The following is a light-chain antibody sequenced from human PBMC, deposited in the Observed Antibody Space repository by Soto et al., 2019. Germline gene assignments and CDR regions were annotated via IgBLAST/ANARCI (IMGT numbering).Light chain of an antibody. CDR1: QNVNSN. CDR2: GAY. V-gene: IGKV3-15*01. CDR3: QQRSSAIT. Sequence: EIVMTQSPATVSVSPGERATLSCRASQNVNSNLAWYQQKPGQPPRLLIYGAYTRATGVPARFSGSGSGTEFTLTISSLEPEDFAVYYCQQRSSAITFGQGTRLEI. J-gene: IGKJ5*01.